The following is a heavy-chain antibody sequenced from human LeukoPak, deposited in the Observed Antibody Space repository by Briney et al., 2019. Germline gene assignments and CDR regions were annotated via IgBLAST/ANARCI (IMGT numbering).Heavy chain of an antibody. CDR2: INHSGST. Sequence: SETLSLTCAVYGGSFSGYYWSWIRQPPGKGLEWIGEINHSGSTNYNPSLKSRVTISVDTSKNQFSPKLSSVTAADTAVYYCARKFNSRYFDLWGRGTLVTVSS. D-gene: IGHD4-23*01. V-gene: IGHV4-34*01. J-gene: IGHJ2*01. CDR3: ARKFNSRYFDL. CDR1: GGSFSGYY.